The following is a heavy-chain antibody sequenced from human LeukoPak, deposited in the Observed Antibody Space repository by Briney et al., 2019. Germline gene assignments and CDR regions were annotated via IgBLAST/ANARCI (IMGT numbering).Heavy chain of an antibody. CDR3: AREISGGRFDP. Sequence: TSETLSLTCAVYGGSFSGYYWSWIRQPPGKGLEWIGEINHSGSTNYNPSLKSRVTISQDTSKNQCSLKLTSVTAADTAVYYCAREISGGRFDPWGQGTLVTVSS. V-gene: IGHV4-34*01. CDR1: GGSFSGYY. D-gene: IGHD3-10*01. CDR2: INHSGST. J-gene: IGHJ5*02.